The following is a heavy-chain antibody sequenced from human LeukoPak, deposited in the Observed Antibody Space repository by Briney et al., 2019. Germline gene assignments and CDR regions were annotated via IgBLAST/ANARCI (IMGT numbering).Heavy chain of an antibody. J-gene: IGHJ4*02. Sequence: KPSETLSLTCAVYGGSFSGYYWSWIRQPPGKGLEWIGEINHSGSTNYNPSLKSRVTISVDTSKNQFSLKLSSVTAADTAVYYCARMRGAMVFYWGQGTLVTVSS. D-gene: IGHD5-18*01. CDR2: INHSGST. CDR3: ARMRGAMVFY. V-gene: IGHV4-34*01. CDR1: GGSFSGYY.